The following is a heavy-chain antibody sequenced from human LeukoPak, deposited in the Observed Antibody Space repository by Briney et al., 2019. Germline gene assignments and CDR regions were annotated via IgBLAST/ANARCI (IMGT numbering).Heavy chain of an antibody. CDR1: GFTFSSYG. J-gene: IGHJ3*02. Sequence: GGSLRLSCAASGFTFSSYGMHWVRQAPGKGLEWVAIIWYDGSNKFYSDSVKGRFTISRDNSKNTLYLQMNSLRAEDTAVYYCSSQCDILTGAFDIWGQGTMVTV. CDR2: IWYDGSNK. D-gene: IGHD3-9*01. CDR3: SSQCDILTGAFDI. V-gene: IGHV3-33*01.